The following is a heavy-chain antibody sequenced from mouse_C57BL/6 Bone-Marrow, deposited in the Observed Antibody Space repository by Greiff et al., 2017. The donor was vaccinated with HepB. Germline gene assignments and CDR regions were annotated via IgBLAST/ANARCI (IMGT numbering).Heavy chain of an antibody. D-gene: IGHD1-1*01. CDR3: ARRGGSSYWYYAMDY. CDR2: INPNYGTT. Sequence: VQLQQSGPELVKPGASVKISCKASGYSFTDYNMNWVKQSNGKSLEWIGVINPNYGTTSYNQKFKGKATLTVDQSSSTACMQLNSLTSEDSAVYYCARRGGSSYWYYAMDYWGQGTSVTVSS. V-gene: IGHV1-39*01. J-gene: IGHJ4*01. CDR1: GYSFTDYN.